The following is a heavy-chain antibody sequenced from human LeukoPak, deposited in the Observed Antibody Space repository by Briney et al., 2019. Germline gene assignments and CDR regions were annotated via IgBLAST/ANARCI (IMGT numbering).Heavy chain of an antibody. D-gene: IGHD1-26*01. CDR1: GFTFSTYW. CDR2: IHSGGSTT. V-gene: IGHV3-74*01. J-gene: IGHJ3*02. CDR3: ARSGRGGAFDI. Sequence: GGSLRLSCAASGFTFSTYWMHWVRQAPGKGLVWVARIHSGGSTTSYADSVKGRFTISGDNAKNTLYLQMNSLRAEDTAVYYCARSGRGGAFDIWGQGTMVTVSS.